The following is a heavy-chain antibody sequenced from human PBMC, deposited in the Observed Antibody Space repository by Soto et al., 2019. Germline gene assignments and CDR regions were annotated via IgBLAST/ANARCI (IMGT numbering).Heavy chain of an antibody. Sequence: QVQLQESGPGLVKPSETLSLTCTVSGGSISPYYWSWIRQPPGKGLEWIGYIYYSGNTEYNPSLKMHVTISVDTSKNQFSLKLSAVTAADTAVYYCARDWHYYDSSGYPRVYGMDVWGQGTTVTVSS. V-gene: IGHV4-59*01. D-gene: IGHD3-22*01. CDR2: IYYSGNT. J-gene: IGHJ6*02. CDR1: GGSISPYY. CDR3: ARDWHYYDSSGYPRVYGMDV.